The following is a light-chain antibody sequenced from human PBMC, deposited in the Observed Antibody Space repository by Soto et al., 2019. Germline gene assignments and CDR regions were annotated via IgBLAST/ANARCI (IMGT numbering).Light chain of an antibody. CDR2: AVS. Sequence: QSALTQPRSVSGSPGQSVTISCTGTSTDVGFYNYVSWYQQHPGKAPKLMIYAVSKRPSGVPDRFSGSKSGNTASLTISGLQAEDEADYYCCSYAGSYTVVFGTGTKLTVL. CDR1: STDVGFYNY. J-gene: IGLJ1*01. CDR3: CSYAGSYTVV. V-gene: IGLV2-11*01.